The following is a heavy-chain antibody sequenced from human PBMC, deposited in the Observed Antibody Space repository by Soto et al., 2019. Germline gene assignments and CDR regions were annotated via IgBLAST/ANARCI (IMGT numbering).Heavy chain of an antibody. CDR2: IWYDGSNK. J-gene: IGHJ6*01. CDR3: ATDRAYCGGDCYSGDYYGMDV. V-gene: IGHV3-33*01. Sequence: XESLRLSGAASGFTLSSYGMHWVRQAPGKGLEWVAGIWYDGSNKYYADSVKGRFTISRDNSKNTLYLQMNSLGAEDTAVYYCATDRAYCGGDCYSGDYYGMDVWGQGTTVTVSS. D-gene: IGHD2-21*02. CDR1: GFTLSSYG.